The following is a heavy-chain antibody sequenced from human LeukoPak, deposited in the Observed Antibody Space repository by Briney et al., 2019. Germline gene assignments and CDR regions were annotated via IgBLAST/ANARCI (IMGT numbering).Heavy chain of an antibody. CDR2: IGTDGDT. V-gene: IGHV3-13*04. CDR1: GFTFSSYD. CDR3: VRGTGYSAYDYDFDY. D-gene: IGHD5-12*01. J-gene: IGHJ4*02. Sequence: GGSLRLSCAASGFTFSSYDMHWVRQPRGKGLEWVSAIGTDGDTYYPGSVKGRFTISRENDKHSLYLQMNSMRARDRAVYYCVRGTGYSAYDYDFDYWGQGTLVTVSS.